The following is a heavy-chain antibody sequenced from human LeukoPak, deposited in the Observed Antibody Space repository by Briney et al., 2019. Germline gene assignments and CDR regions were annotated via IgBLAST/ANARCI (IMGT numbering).Heavy chain of an antibody. CDR2: IFDSGNT. CDR1: GDSISNYY. Sequence: PSETLSLTCTVSGDSISNYYWSWIRQPPGKGLEWIGYIFDSGNTKYNPSLGGRVTISADTSKNQFSLKLRSVTAADTAVYYCARESRFYDFWSGRRIFDYWGQGTLVTVSS. V-gene: IGHV4-59*01. J-gene: IGHJ4*02. CDR3: ARESRFYDFWSGRRIFDY. D-gene: IGHD3-3*01.